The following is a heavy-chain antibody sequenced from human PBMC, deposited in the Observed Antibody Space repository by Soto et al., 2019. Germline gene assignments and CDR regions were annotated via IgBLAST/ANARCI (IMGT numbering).Heavy chain of an antibody. CDR2: INPSGGST. V-gene: IGHV1-46*01. D-gene: IGHD1-26*01. CDR1: GYTFTSYY. J-gene: IGHJ6*02. CDR3: AREVGSGSRTYNYYYGMDG. Sequence: SMKVSCKASGYTFTSYYMHWVRKAPGQGLEWVGIINPSGGSTSYAQKFQGRVTMARDTSTSTAYMELSSLRAEDTAVYYCAREVGSGSRTYNYYYGMDGWGQGTAVTLSS.